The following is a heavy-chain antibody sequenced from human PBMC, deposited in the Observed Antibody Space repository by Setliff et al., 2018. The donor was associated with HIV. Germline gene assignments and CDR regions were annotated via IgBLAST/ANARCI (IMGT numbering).Heavy chain of an antibody. CDR3: ARTTVTTSPFDY. D-gene: IGHD4-4*01. Sequence: SETLSLTCAVYGESFSGHYWSWVRQPPGRGLEWIGDINQSGTTNYNPSLKSRVTILVDTSKNQFSLKLRSVTAADTAVYYCARTTVTTSPFDYWGQGTLVTVSS. CDR1: GESFSGHY. CDR2: INQSGTT. J-gene: IGHJ4*02. V-gene: IGHV4-34*01.